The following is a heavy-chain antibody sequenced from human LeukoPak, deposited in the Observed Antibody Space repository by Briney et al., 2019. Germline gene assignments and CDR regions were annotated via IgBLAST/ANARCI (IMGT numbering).Heavy chain of an antibody. CDR2: IIPIFATS. Sequence: SVKVSCKASGGTFSSSDISWVRQAPRQGLEWMGGIIPIFATSNYAQKFQGRVTITADESTSTVYMDLSSLRSEDTAVYYCARGGRGYCTGTSCYGQDAFDIWGQGTMVTVSS. V-gene: IGHV1-69*01. CDR3: ARGGRGYCTGTSCYGQDAFDI. J-gene: IGHJ3*02. D-gene: IGHD2-2*01. CDR1: GGTFSSSD.